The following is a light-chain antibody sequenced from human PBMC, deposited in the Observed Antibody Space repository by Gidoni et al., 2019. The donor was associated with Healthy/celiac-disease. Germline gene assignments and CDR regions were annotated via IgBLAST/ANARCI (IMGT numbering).Light chain of an antibody. CDR2: GAS. J-gene: IGKJ4*01. Sequence: EIVLTQSPGTLSLSPGERATLSCRASQSVSSSYLAWYQQKPGQAPRLLIYGASSRATGIPDRFSGSGSGTDFTLTISRLEPEDFAVYYCQQYGSSPPDXVXGGTKVEIK. CDR1: QSVSSSY. V-gene: IGKV3-20*01. CDR3: QQYGSSPPDX.